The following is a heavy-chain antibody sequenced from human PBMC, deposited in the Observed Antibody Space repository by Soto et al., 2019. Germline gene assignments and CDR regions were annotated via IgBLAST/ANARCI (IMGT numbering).Heavy chain of an antibody. CDR2: INHSGST. J-gene: IGHJ6*03. CDR3: ARGGNDIVVVPAALGGYYYYYMDV. D-gene: IGHD2-2*01. V-gene: IGHV4-39*07. CDR1: GGSISSSSYY. Sequence: PSETLSLTCTVSGGSISSSSYYWGWIRQPPGKGLEWIGEINHSGSTNYNPSLKSRVTISVDTSKNQFSLKLSSVTAADTAVYYCARGGNDIVVVPAALGGYYYYYMDVWGKGTTVTVSS.